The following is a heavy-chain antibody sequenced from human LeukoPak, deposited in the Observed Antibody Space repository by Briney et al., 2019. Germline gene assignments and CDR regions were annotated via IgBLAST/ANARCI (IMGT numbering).Heavy chain of an antibody. V-gene: IGHV1-69*05. CDR1: GGTFSSYA. CDR2: VIPIFGTA. D-gene: IGHD2-8*01. Sequence: SVKVSCKASGGTFSSYAISWVRQAPGQGLEWMGRVIPIFGTANYAQKFQGRVTITTDESTSTAYMELSSLRSEDTAVYYCARDRFGVLDAFDIWGQGTMVTVSS. CDR3: ARDRFGVLDAFDI. J-gene: IGHJ3*02.